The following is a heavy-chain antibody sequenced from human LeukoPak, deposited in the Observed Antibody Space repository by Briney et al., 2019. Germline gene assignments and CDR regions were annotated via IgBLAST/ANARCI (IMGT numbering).Heavy chain of an antibody. J-gene: IGHJ5*02. D-gene: IGHD3-10*01. CDR2: IYHSGST. CDR1: GGSISSGGYS. CDR3: ARDRQWITMVRGVIPWFDP. V-gene: IGHV4-30-2*01. Sequence: SETLSLTCAVSGGSISSGGYSWSWIRQPPGKGLEWIGYIYHSGSTYYNPSLKSRVTISVDRSKNQFSLKLSSVTAEDTAVYYCARDRQWITMVRGVIPWFDPWGQGTLVTVSS.